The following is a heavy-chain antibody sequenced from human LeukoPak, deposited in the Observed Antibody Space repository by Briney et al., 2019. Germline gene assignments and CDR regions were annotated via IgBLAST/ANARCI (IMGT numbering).Heavy chain of an antibody. CDR1: GFTVSSNY. Sequence: GGSLRLSCAASGFTVSSNYMSWVRQAPGKGLEWVSVIYSGGSTYYADSVKGRFSISRDNAKNSLYLQMNSLRAEDTAVYYCARSNVYSSSWYGYWGQGTLVTVSS. D-gene: IGHD6-13*01. CDR3: ARSNVYSSSWYGY. CDR2: IYSGGST. V-gene: IGHV3-53*01. J-gene: IGHJ4*02.